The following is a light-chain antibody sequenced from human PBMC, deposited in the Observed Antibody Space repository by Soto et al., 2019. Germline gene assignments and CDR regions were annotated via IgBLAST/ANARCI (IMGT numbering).Light chain of an antibody. Sequence: QSALTQSASVSGAPGQSITISCTGTSSDIGGYNYVSWYQQHPDKAPQLMIFEVSNRPSGVSNRFSGSKSGNTASLTISGLLPEEEADYYCSSYTTSSTVAFGGGTKLTVL. J-gene: IGLJ2*01. CDR1: SSDIGGYNY. V-gene: IGLV2-14*01. CDR2: EVS. CDR3: SSYTTSSTVA.